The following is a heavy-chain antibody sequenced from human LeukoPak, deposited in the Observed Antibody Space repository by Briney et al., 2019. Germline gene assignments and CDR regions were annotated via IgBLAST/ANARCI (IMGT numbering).Heavy chain of an antibody. V-gene: IGHV4-34*01. D-gene: IGHD5-24*01. CDR3: ARAKMATNISDFDY. J-gene: IGHJ4*02. CDR1: GGSFSSYY. CDR2: INHSGST. Sequence: SETLSLTCAVYGGSFSSYYWSWIRQPPGKGLEWIGEINHSGSTNYNPSLKSRVTISVDTSKNHFSLKLSSVTAADTAVYYCARAKMATNISDFDYWGQGTLVTVSS.